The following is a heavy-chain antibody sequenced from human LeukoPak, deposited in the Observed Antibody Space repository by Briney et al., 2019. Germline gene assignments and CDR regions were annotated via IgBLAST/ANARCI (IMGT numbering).Heavy chain of an antibody. V-gene: IGHV1-45*02. D-gene: IGHD5-24*01. CDR3: ASPSRDGYNYPLDY. CDR2: ITPFNGNT. J-gene: IGHJ4*02. Sequence: ASVKVSCKASGYTFTYRYLHWVRQAPGQALEWMGWITPFNGNTNYAQKFQDRVTITRDRSMSTAYMELGSLRSEDTAMYYCASPSRDGYNYPLDYWGQGTLVTVSS. CDR1: GYTFTYRY.